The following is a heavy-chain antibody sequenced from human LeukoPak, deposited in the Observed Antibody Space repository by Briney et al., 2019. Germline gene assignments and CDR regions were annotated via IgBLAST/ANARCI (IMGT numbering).Heavy chain of an antibody. CDR3: ARVRAYSNRDWLLDVYYYYYMDV. J-gene: IGHJ6*03. CDR1: GGSISSGSYY. CDR2: IYTSGST. Sequence: SQTLSLTCTVSGGSISSGSYYWSWIRQPAGKGLEWIGRIYTSGSTNYNPSLKSRVTMSVDTSKNQFSLKLSSVTAADTAVYYCARVRAYSNRDWLLDVYYYYYMDVWGKGTTVTVSS. V-gene: IGHV4-61*02. D-gene: IGHD3/OR15-3a*01.